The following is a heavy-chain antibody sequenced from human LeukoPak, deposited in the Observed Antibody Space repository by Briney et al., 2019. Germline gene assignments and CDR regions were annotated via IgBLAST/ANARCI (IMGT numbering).Heavy chain of an antibody. D-gene: IGHD3-9*01. V-gene: IGHV4-34*01. J-gene: IGHJ4*02. Sequence: SETLSLTCAVYGGSFSGYYWSWIRQPPGKGLEWIGEINHSGSTNYNPSLKSRVTISVDTSKNQFSLKPSSVTAADTAVYYCARNGGRYFDWLPQYWGQGTLVTVSS. CDR2: INHSGST. CDR1: GGSFSGYY. CDR3: ARNGGRYFDWLPQY.